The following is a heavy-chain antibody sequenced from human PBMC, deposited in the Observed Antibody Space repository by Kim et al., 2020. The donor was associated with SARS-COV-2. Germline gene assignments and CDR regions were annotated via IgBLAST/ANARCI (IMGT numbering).Heavy chain of an antibody. V-gene: IGHV3-33*06. D-gene: IGHD4-17*01. CDR1: GFIFRNYG. J-gene: IGHJ4*02. Sequence: GGSLRLSCAASGFIFRNYGMHWVRQAPGKGLEWVAVIWYDGSNKYYADSVKGRFTISRDNSKNTLYLQMNSLRAEDTAVYYCAKAPADGDYYYWGQGTPVTVSS. CDR2: IWYDGSNK. CDR3: AKAPADGDYYY.